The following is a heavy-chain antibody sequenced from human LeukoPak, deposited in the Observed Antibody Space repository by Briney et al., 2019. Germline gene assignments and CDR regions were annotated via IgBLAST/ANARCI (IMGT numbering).Heavy chain of an antibody. CDR1: AFTFNAFG. V-gene: IGHV3-30*02. D-gene: IGHD1-26*01. CDR2: IRYDGNDK. CDR3: VKRGATVRRTYFFDS. J-gene: IGHJ4*02. Sequence: GSLRLFCVASAFTFNAFGMHWVRQAPGKGLEWVAFIRYDGNDKYYSGSVEGRFTFSRDNPKNTLYLQMNSLRVEDTSFYYCVKRGATVRRTYFFDSWGQGALVTVSS.